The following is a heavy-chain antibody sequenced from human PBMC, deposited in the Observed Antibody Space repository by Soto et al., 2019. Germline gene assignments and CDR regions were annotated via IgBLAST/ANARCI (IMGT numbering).Heavy chain of an antibody. J-gene: IGHJ3*02. V-gene: IGHV3-23*01. CDR3: AKCMQVNWNYDAFHI. CDR1: GFTFTTYA. CDR2: ITGRGDSP. D-gene: IGHD1-7*01. Sequence: EVQLLESGGGLVQPGGSLRLSCAASGFTFTTYAMNWVRQAPGKGLEWVSAITGRGDSPFYAASVKGRFTISRDNLKNTLYLLMDSLRAEDTAIYYCAKCMQVNWNYDAFHIWGQGTMVTVSS.